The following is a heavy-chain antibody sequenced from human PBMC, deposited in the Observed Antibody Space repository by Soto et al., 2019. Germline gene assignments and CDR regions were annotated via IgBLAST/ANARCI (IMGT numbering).Heavy chain of an antibody. CDR3: ARDFWPGGMVYAIDYYYYHIDV. CDR1: GYTVTSYG. J-gene: IGHJ6*03. Sequence: GASVKVSCKASGYTVTSYGTSWVRQAPGQGLEWMGWISAYNGNTNYAQKLQGRVIMTTDTSTSTAYMELRRLRSDDTAVYYCARDFWPGGMVYAIDYYYYHIDVRGKGTTVPVSS. D-gene: IGHD2-8*01. CDR2: ISAYNGNT. V-gene: IGHV1-18*01.